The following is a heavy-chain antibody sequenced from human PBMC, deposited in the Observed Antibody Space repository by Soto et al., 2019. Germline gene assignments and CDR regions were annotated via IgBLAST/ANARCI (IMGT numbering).Heavy chain of an antibody. V-gene: IGHV1-2*02. CDR3: AREPATAKPEGVDF. Sequence: ASVKVSCKASGYTFSDYYIHWVRQAPGQGLEWMGWINPNSGGTKYAPKFQGGVAMTRDTSITTAYMELSRLRSGDTAVYYCAREPATAKPEGVDFWGQGTLVTVSS. D-gene: IGHD1-1*01. CDR2: INPNSGGT. J-gene: IGHJ4*02. CDR1: GYTFSDYY.